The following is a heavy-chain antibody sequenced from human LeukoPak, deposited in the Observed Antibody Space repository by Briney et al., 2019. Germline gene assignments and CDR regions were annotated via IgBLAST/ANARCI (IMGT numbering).Heavy chain of an antibody. Sequence: GRSLRLSCAASGFTFSSYGMHWVRQAPGKGLEWVAVIWYDGSNKYYADSVKGRFTISRDNSKNTLYLQMNSLRAEDTAVYYCAKVDLGSTYYDFWSGIDYWGQGTLVTVSS. J-gene: IGHJ4*02. V-gene: IGHV3-33*06. CDR2: IWYDGSNK. CDR3: AKVDLGSTYYDFWSGIDY. CDR1: GFTFSSYG. D-gene: IGHD3-3*01.